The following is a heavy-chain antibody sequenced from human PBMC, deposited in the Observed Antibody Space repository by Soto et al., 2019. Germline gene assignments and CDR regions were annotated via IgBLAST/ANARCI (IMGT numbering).Heavy chain of an antibody. Sequence: QVLLQESGPGLVQPSGTLSLSCVVSGVSIGSNYYWGWVRQSPGKGLEWLGDMSHIGSVNDNPSLKGRVTISMDKSQNQFSLKLNSVTAADTAVYCCARSLGWYAIDYWGLGTLVIVSS. D-gene: IGHD6-19*01. CDR2: MSHIGSV. CDR1: GVSIGSNYY. CDR3: ARSLGWYAIDY. V-gene: IGHV4-4*01. J-gene: IGHJ4*02.